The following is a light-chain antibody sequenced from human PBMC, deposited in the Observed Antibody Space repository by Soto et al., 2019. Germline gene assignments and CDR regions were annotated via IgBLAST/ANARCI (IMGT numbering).Light chain of an antibody. V-gene: IGKV3-15*01. CDR3: QQYNHWPPLT. CDR2: GAS. Sequence: EIVMTQSPATLSVSPGERATLSCRASQSVGRNLAWYQQKPGQAPRLLIYGASTRATGIPARFSGSGSGTEFTLTISGLQSEDFAIYSCQQYNHWPPLTFGGGTKVEIK. CDR1: QSVGRN. J-gene: IGKJ4*01.